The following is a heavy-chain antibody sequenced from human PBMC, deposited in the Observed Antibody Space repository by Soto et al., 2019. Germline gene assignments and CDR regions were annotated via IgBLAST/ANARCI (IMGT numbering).Heavy chain of an antibody. CDR2: IYYSGST. Sequence: PSETLSLTCTVSGGSINDFYWRWIRHPPGKGLEWIGYIYYSGSTDYNPSLKGRVTISVDTSKNQFSLKLRSVTAADTAVYYCARVGGVAARTFDYWGQGTLVTVSS. V-gene: IGHV4-59*01. J-gene: IGHJ4*02. CDR3: ARVGGVAARTFDY. CDR1: GGSINDFY. D-gene: IGHD6-6*01.